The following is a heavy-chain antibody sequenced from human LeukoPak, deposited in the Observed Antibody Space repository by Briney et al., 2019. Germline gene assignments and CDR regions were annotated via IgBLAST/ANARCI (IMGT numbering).Heavy chain of an antibody. CDR3: ARDYGGNSDYFDY. CDR1: GFTFSSYA. D-gene: IGHD4-17*01. Sequence: GGSLRLSCAASGFTFSSYAMSWVRQAPGKGLEWVAGIWFDGSNKYYADSVKGRFTISRDNSKNTLYLQMNSLRAEDTAVYYCARDYGGNSDYFDYWGQGTLVTVSS. CDR2: IWFDGSNK. J-gene: IGHJ4*02. V-gene: IGHV3-33*08.